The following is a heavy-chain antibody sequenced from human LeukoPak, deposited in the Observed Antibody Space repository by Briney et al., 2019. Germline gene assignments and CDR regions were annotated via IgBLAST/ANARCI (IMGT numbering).Heavy chain of an antibody. V-gene: IGHV4-34*09. CDR1: GGSFSGYY. CDR2: IYYSGST. CDR3: AREPGGYAVGYFDY. Sequence: SETLSLTCAVYGGSFSGYYWSWIRQPPGKGLEWIGYIYYSGSTYYNPSLKSRVTISVDTSKNQFSLKLSSVTAADTAVYYCAREPGGYAVGYFDYWGQGTLVTVSS. D-gene: IGHD5-12*01. J-gene: IGHJ4*02.